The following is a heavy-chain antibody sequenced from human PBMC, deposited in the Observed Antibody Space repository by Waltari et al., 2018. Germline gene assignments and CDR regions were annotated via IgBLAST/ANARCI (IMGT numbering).Heavy chain of an antibody. CDR3: AGHDFRHNDY. D-gene: IGHD3-3*01. CDR1: GGSISSNNW. V-gene: IGHV4-4*02. J-gene: IGHJ4*02. Sequence: QVQLQESGPGLVKPSGALSLTCAVSGGSISSNNWWGWVRQPPGKGLEWIGEIYHSGITNYNPSLKSRVTVSVDKSKTHFSLKLSSVTAADTAVYYCAGHDFRHNDYWGQGTLVTVSS. CDR2: IYHSGIT.